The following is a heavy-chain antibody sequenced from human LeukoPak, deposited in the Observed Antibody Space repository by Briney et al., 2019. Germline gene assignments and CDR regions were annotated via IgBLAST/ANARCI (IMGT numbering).Heavy chain of an antibody. V-gene: IGHV1-58*02. CDR3: ARVSCSSTSCYHDYYYMDV. CDR1: GFTFTSSA. CDR2: IVVGSGNT. J-gene: IGHJ6*03. Sequence: SVKVSCKASGFTFTSSAMQWVRQARGQRLEWIGWIVVGSGNTNYAQKFQERVTITRDMSTSTAYMELSSLRSEDTAVYYCARVSCSSTSCYHDYYYMDVWGKGTTVTVSS. D-gene: IGHD2-2*01.